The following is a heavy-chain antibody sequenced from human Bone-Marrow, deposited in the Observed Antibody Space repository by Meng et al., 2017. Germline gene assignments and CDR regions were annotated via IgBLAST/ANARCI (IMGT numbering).Heavy chain of an antibody. CDR1: GGSFSGYY. V-gene: IGHV4-34*01. D-gene: IGHD3-10*01. Sequence: QVQLQQWGAGLLKPSETLSITCAVYGGSFSGYYWSWIRQPPGKGLEWIGEINHSGSTNYNPSLKSRVTISVDTSKNQFSLKLSSVTAADTAVYYCARAYYGSGSYYQNWGQGTLVTVSS. CDR3: ARAYYGSGSYYQN. CDR2: INHSGST. J-gene: IGHJ4*02.